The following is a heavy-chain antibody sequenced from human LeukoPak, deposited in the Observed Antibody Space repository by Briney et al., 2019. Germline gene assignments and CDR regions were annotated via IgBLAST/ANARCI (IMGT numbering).Heavy chain of an antibody. CDR3: ASPYSGTYSYFDY. CDR1: GFTFSSYG. V-gene: IGHV3-30*03. CDR2: ISHDGSNI. Sequence: GGSLRLSCAASGFTFSSYGMHWVRQAPGKGLEWVAVISHDGSNIYYGDSVKGRFSISRDNSKNTLYLQMNSLRAEDTAVYYCASPYSGTYSYFDYWGQGTLVTVSS. D-gene: IGHD1-26*01. J-gene: IGHJ4*02.